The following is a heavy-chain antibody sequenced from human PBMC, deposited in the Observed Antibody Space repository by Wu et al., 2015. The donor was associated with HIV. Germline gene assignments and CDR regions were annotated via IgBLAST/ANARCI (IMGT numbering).Heavy chain of an antibody. Sequence: QVQLVQSGAEVKKPGASVKVSCKASGYTFTNYDISWVRQAPGQGLEWMGWISAYSGNTKYAQKLQGRVTMTTDTSTSSAYMELRSLRSEDTAVYYCARMECSSTSCYEDYYYGMDVWGQGTTVTVSS. V-gene: IGHV1-18*01. J-gene: IGHJ6*02. CDR3: ARMECSSTSCYEDYYYGMDV. CDR1: GYTFTNYD. D-gene: IGHD2-2*01. CDR2: ISAYSGNT.